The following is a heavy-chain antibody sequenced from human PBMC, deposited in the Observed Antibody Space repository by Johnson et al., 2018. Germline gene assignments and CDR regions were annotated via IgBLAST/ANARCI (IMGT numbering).Heavy chain of an antibody. CDR2: ISYDGSNK. D-gene: IGHD2-2*01. CDR3: TGRYCSSTSCYEDAFDI. CDR1: GFTFSSYG. J-gene: IGHJ3*02. Sequence: QVQLVQSGGGVVQPGRSLRLSCAASGFTFSSYGMHWVRQAPGKGLEWVAVISYDGSNKYYADSVKGRFTIPRANSKNTLYLQMNSLGAEDTAVYYGTGRYCSSTSCYEDAFDIWGQGTMVTVSS. V-gene: IGHV3-30*03.